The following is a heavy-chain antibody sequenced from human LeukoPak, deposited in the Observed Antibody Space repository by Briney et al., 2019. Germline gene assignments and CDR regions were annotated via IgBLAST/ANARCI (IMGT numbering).Heavy chain of an antibody. J-gene: IGHJ4*02. D-gene: IGHD3-22*01. CDR1: GHSFPTYW. Sequence: GGSLKISCKGSGHSFPTYWIGWVRQMPGKGLEWMGIIYPGDSDTRYSPSFKGQVIISADKSISTAYLQWSSLKASDTAIYYCARRSLVGGYFLWYFDYWGQGTLVTVSS. CDR3: ARRSLVGGYFLWYFDY. CDR2: IYPGDSDT. V-gene: IGHV5-51*01.